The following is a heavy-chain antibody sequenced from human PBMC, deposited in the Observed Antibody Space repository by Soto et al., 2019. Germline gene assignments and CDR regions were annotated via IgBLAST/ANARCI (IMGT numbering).Heavy chain of an antibody. V-gene: IGHV6-1*01. Sequence: WQTLSLTGAISGDSVSNNSAAWNWIRQSPSRGLEWLGRTYYRSKWYNDYAVSVKSRITINPDTSKNQFSLQLNSVTPEDTAVYYCARGYSYGYLRYYYYYGMDVWGQGTTVPVSS. J-gene: IGHJ6*02. D-gene: IGHD5-18*01. CDR3: ARGYSYGYLRYYYYYGMDV. CDR2: TYYRSKWYN. CDR1: GDSVSNNSAA.